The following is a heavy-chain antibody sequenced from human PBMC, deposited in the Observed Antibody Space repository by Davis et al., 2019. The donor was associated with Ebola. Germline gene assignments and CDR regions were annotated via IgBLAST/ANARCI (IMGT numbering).Heavy chain of an antibody. Sequence: GESLKISCAASGFTFSSYWMHWVRQAPGKGLVWVSRINSDGSSTSYADSVKGRFTISRDNAKNTLYLQMNSLRAEDTAVYYCARAGYYYDSSGHDAFDIWGQGTMVTVSA. CDR2: INSDGSST. D-gene: IGHD3-22*01. V-gene: IGHV3-74*01. CDR1: GFTFSSYW. CDR3: ARAGYYYDSSGHDAFDI. J-gene: IGHJ3*02.